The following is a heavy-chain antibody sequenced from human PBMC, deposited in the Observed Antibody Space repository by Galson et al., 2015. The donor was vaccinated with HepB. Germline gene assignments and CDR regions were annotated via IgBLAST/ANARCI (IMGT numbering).Heavy chain of an antibody. CDR3: ANEVDSGSYYAPYYFDY. J-gene: IGHJ4*02. CDR1: GFTFSSYA. Sequence: SLRLSCAASGFTFSSYAMSWVRQAPGKGLEWVSAISGSGGSTYYADSVKGRFTIPRDNSKNTLYLQMNSLRAEDTAVYYCANEVDSGSYYAPYYFDYWGQGTLVTVSS. CDR2: ISGSGGST. D-gene: IGHD1-26*01. V-gene: IGHV3-23*01.